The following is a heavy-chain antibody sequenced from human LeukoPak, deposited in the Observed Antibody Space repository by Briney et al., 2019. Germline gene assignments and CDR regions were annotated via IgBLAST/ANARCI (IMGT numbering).Heavy chain of an antibody. V-gene: IGHV1-2*02. CDR2: INPNSGGT. CDR3: ARNPKSSARPLLFDY. CDR1: GYTFTSYG. Sequence: ASVKVSCKASGYTFTSYGISWVRQAPGQGLEWMGWINPNSGGTNYAQKFQGRVTMTRDTSISTAYMELSRLRSDDTAVYYCARNPKSSARPLLFDYWGQGTLVTVSS. D-gene: IGHD6-6*01. J-gene: IGHJ4*02.